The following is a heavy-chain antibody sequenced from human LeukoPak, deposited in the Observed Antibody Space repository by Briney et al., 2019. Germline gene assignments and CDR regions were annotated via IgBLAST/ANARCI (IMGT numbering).Heavy chain of an antibody. CDR2: IYCSGST. V-gene: IGHV4-30-4*01. CDR1: GGSISSGDYY. D-gene: IGHD2-2*01. CDR3: ARYPHCSSTDCYVT. J-gene: IGHJ4*02. Sequence: SQTLSLTCTVSGGSISSGDYYWSWIRQPPGKGLEWIGYIYCSGSTYYNPSLKSRVTISVDTSKNQFSLKLSSVTAADTAVYYCARYPHCSSTDCYVTWGQGTLVIVPA.